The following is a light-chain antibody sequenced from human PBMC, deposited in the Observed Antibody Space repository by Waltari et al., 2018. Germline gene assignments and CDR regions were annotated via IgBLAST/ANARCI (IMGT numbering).Light chain of an antibody. Sequence: EPVMTQSPDPLSVSPGESVILSCRASQTISSGLTWYQQKPGQAPKLLIYGASTRATAIPSRFSGSGSGTEFTLTISSLQSEDFASYYCQQYDNLPPAFGPGTEVDVK. V-gene: IGKV3-15*01. CDR1: QTISSG. CDR2: GAS. CDR3: QQYDNLPPA. J-gene: IGKJ3*01.